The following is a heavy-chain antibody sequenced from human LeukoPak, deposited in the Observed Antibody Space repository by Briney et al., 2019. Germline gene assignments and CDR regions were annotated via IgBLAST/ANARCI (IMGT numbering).Heavy chain of an antibody. Sequence: GESLKISCKGSGYSFTSYWIGWVRQMPGKGLEWMGIIYPGDSDTRYSPSFQGQVTISADKSISTAYLQWSSLKASDTAMYYCARGIVVVAATGRDGAFDIWGQGTMVTVSS. J-gene: IGHJ3*02. V-gene: IGHV5-51*01. CDR3: ARGIVVVAATGRDGAFDI. CDR2: IYPGDSDT. CDR1: GYSFTSYW. D-gene: IGHD2-15*01.